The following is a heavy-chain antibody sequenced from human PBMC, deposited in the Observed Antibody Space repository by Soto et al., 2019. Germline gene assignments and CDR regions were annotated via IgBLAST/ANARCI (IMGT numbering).Heavy chain of an antibody. V-gene: IGHV3-23*01. CDR1: GFTLSSHA. CDR2: IKEGRGGT. D-gene: IGHD6-13*01. CDR3: AKDQAPGYPYNWFDP. Sequence: GGSLRLSCAAPGFTLSSHAMRWVPQAPGKGLERGAEIKEGRGGTYYVDSVKGRFTISRDNSKNTLYLQMNSLRAEDTAVYYCAKDQAPGYPYNWFDPWGQGTLVTVSS. J-gene: IGHJ5*02.